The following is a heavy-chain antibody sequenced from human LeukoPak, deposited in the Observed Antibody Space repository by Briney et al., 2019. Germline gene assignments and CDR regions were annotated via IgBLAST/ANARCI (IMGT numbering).Heavy chain of an antibody. CDR1: GYTFTSYG. D-gene: IGHD1-26*01. CDR3: ASRVGATTATDAFDI. J-gene: IGHJ3*02. Sequence: ASVKVSCKASGYTFTSYGISWVRLAPGQGLEWMGWISAYNGNTNYAQKLQGRVTMTTDTSTSTAYMELRSLRSDDTAVYYCASRVGATTATDAFDIWGQGTMVTVSS. V-gene: IGHV1-18*01. CDR2: ISAYNGNT.